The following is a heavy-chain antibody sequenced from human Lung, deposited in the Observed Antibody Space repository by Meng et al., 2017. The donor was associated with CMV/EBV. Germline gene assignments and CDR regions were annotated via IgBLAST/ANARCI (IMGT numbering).Heavy chain of an antibody. CDR1: CGSIGSSGYY. CDR3: AREAGRDGYATPKFDY. CDR2: IYYTGSP. V-gene: IGHV4-31*03. Sequence: EPGAALVRPPRALSLTCTVACGSIGSSGYYWSWLRQHPGKGLEWIGYIYYTGSPFYNPSLKSRVTISVDTSKNQFSLKLIPATAADTAVYYCAREAGRDGYATPKFDYWGQGTLVTVSS. D-gene: IGHD5-24*01. J-gene: IGHJ4*02.